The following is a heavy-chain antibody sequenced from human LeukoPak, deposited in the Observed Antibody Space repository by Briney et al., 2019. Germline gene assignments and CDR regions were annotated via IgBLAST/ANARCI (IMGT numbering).Heavy chain of an antibody. CDR1: GFTFSSYS. CDR3: AKSNGYGLVDI. CDR2: ISSSSRNI. V-gene: IGHV3-21*04. Sequence: GGSLRLSCAASGFTFSSYSMNWVRQAPGKGLEWVSSISSSSRNIYYADSVKGRFTISRDNAKNSLYLQMNSLRAEDTAVYYCAKSNGYGLVDIWGQGTMVTVSS. J-gene: IGHJ3*02. D-gene: IGHD3-10*01.